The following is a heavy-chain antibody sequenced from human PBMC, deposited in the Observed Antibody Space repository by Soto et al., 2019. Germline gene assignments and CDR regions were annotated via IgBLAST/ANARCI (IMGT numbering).Heavy chain of an antibody. CDR3: ARGGGTIFGVVDYGMDV. V-gene: IGHV1-2*02. CDR1: GYTFTGYY. D-gene: IGHD3-3*01. CDR2: INPNSGGT. J-gene: IGHJ6*02. Sequence: ASVNVSCKASGYTFTGYYMHWVRQAPGQGLEWMGWINPNSGGTNYAQKFQGRVTMTRDTSISTAYMELSRLRSDDTAVYYCARGGGTIFGVVDYGMDVWGQGTTVTVSS.